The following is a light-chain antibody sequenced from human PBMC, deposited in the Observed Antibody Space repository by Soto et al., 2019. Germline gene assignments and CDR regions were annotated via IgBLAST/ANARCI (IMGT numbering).Light chain of an antibody. J-gene: IGKJ1*01. CDR1: QIISSW. CDR3: QQHNSSPWT. CDR2: DAS. V-gene: IGKV1-5*01. Sequence: IQMTQGPSTLSASVGDRVTITCGASQIISSWLAWFQQKPGKAPKLLISDASSLASGVPSRFSGSGSGTEFTLTISSLQPDDFATYYCQQHNSSPWTFGQGTKVEIK.